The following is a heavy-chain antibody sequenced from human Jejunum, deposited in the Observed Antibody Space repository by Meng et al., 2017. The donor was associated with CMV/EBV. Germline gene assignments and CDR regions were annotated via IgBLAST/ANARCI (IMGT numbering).Heavy chain of an antibody. CDR2: IIPNTGAA. CDR3: ARGAYNTAGNGLDDY. V-gene: IGHV1-2*06. D-gene: IGHD5-18*01. J-gene: IGHJ4*02. CDR1: GYTFNAYN. Sequence: SGYTFNAYNIHGVRQAPGQGLEWLGRIIPNTGAAKYAQQFQGRVTLTRDTSVSTAYMELSSLTSSDTAFYYCARGAYNTAGNGLDDYWGQGTLVTVSS.